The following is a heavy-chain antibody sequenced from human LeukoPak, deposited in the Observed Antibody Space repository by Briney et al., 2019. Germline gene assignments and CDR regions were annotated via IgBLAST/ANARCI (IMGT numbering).Heavy chain of an antibody. CDR1: GFTFSSYG. V-gene: IGHV3-33*06. CDR3: AKDVEMATTYFDY. J-gene: IGHJ4*02. D-gene: IGHD5-24*01. Sequence: GGSLRLSCAAFGFTFSSYGMHWVRQGPGKGLEWVAVIWCDGSNKYYADPVKGRFTISRDNSKNTLYLQMNSLRAEDTAVYYCAKDVEMATTYFDYWGQGTLVTVSS. CDR2: IWCDGSNK.